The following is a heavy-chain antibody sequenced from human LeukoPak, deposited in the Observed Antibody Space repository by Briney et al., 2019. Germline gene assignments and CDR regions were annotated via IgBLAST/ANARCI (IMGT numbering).Heavy chain of an antibody. CDR1: GYTFTGYY. Sequence: ASVKVSCKASGYTFTGYYMHRVRQAPGQGLEWMGWINPNSGGTNYAQKFQGRVTMTRDTSISTAYMELSRLRSDDTAVYYCARDRDSSSPNYFDYWGQGTLVTVSS. J-gene: IGHJ4*02. D-gene: IGHD6-13*01. V-gene: IGHV1-2*02. CDR2: INPNSGGT. CDR3: ARDRDSSSPNYFDY.